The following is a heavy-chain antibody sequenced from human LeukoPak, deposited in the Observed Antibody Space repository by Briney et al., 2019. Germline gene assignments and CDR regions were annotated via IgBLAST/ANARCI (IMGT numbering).Heavy chain of an antibody. V-gene: IGHV4-30-4*07. CDR1: GGSISSGGYS. CDR3: ARGKWLVYFDY. Sequence: SETLSLTCAVSGGSISSGGYSWSWIRQPPGKGLEWIGYIYYSGSTYYNPSLKSRVTISVDTSKNQFSLKPSSVTAADTAVYYCARGKWLVYFDYWGQGTLVTVSS. D-gene: IGHD6-19*01. J-gene: IGHJ4*02. CDR2: IYYSGST.